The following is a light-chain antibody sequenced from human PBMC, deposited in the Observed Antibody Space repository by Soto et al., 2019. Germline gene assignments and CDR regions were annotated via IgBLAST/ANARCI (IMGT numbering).Light chain of an antibody. J-gene: IGKJ1*01. CDR3: ELRSNWPPT. Sequence: EIVLTQSPATLYLSPEERATLSCRASQSVSSYLAWYQQKPCQAPRLLIYDASNRATGIPARFSGSGSGTDFTLPISRLEPEDFAVYYCELRSNWPPTFGQGTKVEIK. V-gene: IGKV3-11*01. CDR2: DAS. CDR1: QSVSSY.